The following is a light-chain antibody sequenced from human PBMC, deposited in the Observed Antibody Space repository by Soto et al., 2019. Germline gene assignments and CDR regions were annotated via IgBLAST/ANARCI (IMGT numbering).Light chain of an antibody. J-gene: IGKJ4*01. CDR1: QSVSSY. V-gene: IGKV3-11*01. CDR3: QQRGT. CDR2: GAS. Sequence: EIVLTQSPATLSLSPGERATLSCRASQSVSSYLAWYQQKPGQAPRLLIYGASNRATGIPARFSGSGSGTDFTLTISSLEPEDFAVYYCQQRGTFGGGTKVEIK.